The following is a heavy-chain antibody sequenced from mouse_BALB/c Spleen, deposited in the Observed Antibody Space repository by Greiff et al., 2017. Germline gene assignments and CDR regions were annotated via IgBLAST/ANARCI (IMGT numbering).Heavy chain of an antibody. D-gene: IGHD2-4*01. V-gene: IGHV5-17*02. CDR2: ISSGSSTT. Sequence: EVQLVESGAGLVQPGGSRKLSCAASGFTFSSFGMHWVRQAPEKGLEWVAYISSGSSTTYYADTVKGRSTITRDNPKNTLFLQMTSLRSEDTAMYYCAGSWADDYDGYDVDDWGQGTSVTVSS. CDR3: AGSWADDYDGYDVDD. CDR1: GFTFSSFG. J-gene: IGHJ4*01.